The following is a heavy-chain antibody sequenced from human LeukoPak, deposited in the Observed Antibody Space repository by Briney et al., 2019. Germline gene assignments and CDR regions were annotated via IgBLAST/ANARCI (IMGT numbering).Heavy chain of an antibody. CDR1: GYSFTNYW. CDR3: ARQSGSKWFDP. D-gene: IGHD1-26*01. CDR2: IDPSGSYS. V-gene: IGHV5-10-1*01. J-gene: IGHJ5*02. Sequence: GESLKISCKGSGYSFTNYWISWVRQMPGKGLEWMGTIDPSGSYSNYSPSFQGHVTISADKSISTAYLQWSSLKASDTAMYYCARQSGSKWFDPWGQGTLVTVSS.